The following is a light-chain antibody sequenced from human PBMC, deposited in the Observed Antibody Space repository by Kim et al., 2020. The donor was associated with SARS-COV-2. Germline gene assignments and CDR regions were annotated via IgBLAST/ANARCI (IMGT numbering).Light chain of an antibody. CDR2: RAS. V-gene: IGKV1-5*03. CDR1: QSISDY. CDR3: QQFNSYPRT. Sequence: DIQMTQSPSTLSASVGDRVTITCRASQSISDYLAWYQQKPGKAPKLLIYRASTLESGVPSRFSGSGSGTEFTLTITSLQPDDFATYYCQQFNSYPRTFGQGTKVDIK. J-gene: IGKJ1*01.